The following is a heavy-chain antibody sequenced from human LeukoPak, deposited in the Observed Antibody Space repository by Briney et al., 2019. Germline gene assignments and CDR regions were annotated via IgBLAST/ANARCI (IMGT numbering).Heavy chain of an antibody. Sequence: GGSLRLCCAASGFIVRNYYLSWVRQAPGKGLEWVSVIYSGGSTYYADSVKGRFTISRDNSKNTLYLQMNSLRAEDTAVYYCARVYVVVVTVDAFDIWGQGTMVTVSS. CDR1: GFIVRNYY. J-gene: IGHJ3*02. CDR3: ARVYVVVVTVDAFDI. V-gene: IGHV3-53*01. D-gene: IGHD2-21*02. CDR2: IYSGGST.